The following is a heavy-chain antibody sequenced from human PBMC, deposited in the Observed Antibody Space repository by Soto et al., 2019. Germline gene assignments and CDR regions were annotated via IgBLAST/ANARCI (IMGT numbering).Heavy chain of an antibody. J-gene: IGHJ6*03. CDR1: GGSISSGGYY. CDR3: ATNIRGRGVYYYYYYMDV. V-gene: IGHV4-31*03. CDR2: IYYSGST. Sequence: SETLSLTCTVSGGSISSGGYYWSWIRQHPGKGLEWIGYIYYSGSTYYNPSLKSRVTISVDTSKNQFSLKLSSVTAADTAVYYCATNIRGRGVYYYYYYMDVWGKGTTVTVSS. D-gene: IGHD1-26*01.